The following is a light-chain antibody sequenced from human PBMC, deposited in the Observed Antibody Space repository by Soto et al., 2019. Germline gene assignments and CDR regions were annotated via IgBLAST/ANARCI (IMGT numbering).Light chain of an antibody. CDR1: QSISTY. V-gene: IGKV3-15*01. J-gene: IGKJ4*01. Sequence: TQSPVTLSVSPGERATLSCRASQSISTYLAWYQQKPGQPPRLLVFGASTRATGVPARFSGSGSGTEFTLTISGLQSEDFAVYFCQQYASWPLTFGGGTKVDIK. CDR3: QQYASWPLT. CDR2: GAS.